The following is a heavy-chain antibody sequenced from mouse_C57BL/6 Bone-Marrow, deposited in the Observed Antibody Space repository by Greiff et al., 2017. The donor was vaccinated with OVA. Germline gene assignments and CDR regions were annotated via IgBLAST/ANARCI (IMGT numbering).Heavy chain of an antibody. D-gene: IGHD1-1*01. CDR2: IYPGSGST. J-gene: IGHJ4*01. Sequence: VQLQQPGAELVKPGASVKMSCKASGYTFTSYWITWVKQRPGQGLEWIGDIYPGSGSTNYNEKFKSKATLTVDTSSSTAYMQLSSLTSEDSAVYYCARSGWAYYGSSFYAMDYWGQGTSVTVSS. CDR3: ARSGWAYYGSSFYAMDY. V-gene: IGHV1-55*01. CDR1: GYTFTSYW.